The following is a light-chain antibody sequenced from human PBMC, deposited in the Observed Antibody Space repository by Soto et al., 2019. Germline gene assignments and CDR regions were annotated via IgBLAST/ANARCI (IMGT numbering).Light chain of an antibody. CDR1: SSNIGAGFD. Sequence: SVLTQPPSVSGAPGQRVTISCTGSSSNIGAGFDVHWYQQLPGAAPKLLIYGNTIRPSGVPDRFSGSKSGSSASLAITGLQAEDEADYYCQSYDSGLSGVLFGGGTKLTVL. V-gene: IGLV1-40*01. CDR3: QSYDSGLSGVL. CDR2: GNT. J-gene: IGLJ2*01.